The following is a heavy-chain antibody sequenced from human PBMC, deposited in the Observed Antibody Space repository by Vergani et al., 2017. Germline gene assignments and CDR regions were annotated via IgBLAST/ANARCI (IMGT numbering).Heavy chain of an antibody. Sequence: QVQLVQSGAEVKKPGASVKVSCKASGYTFTSYYMHWVRQAPGQGLEWMGIINPSGGSTNYAQKFQGRVTMTRDTSISTAYMELSRLRSDDTAVYYCARGTQPTLYYYDSSEGNWFDPWGQGTLVTVSS. V-gene: IGHV1-46*01. J-gene: IGHJ5*02. D-gene: IGHD3-22*01. CDR1: GYTFTSYY. CDR3: ARGTQPTLYYYDSSEGNWFDP. CDR2: INPSGGST.